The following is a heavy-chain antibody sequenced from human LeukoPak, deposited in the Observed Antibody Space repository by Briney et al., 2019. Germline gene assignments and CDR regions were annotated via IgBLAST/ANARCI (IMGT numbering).Heavy chain of an antibody. CDR3: ASAKLGNFDY. Sequence: SETLSLTCTVSGGSISSGGYYWSWIRQPAGKGLEWIGRIYTSRSTNYNPSLKSRVTISVDTSKNQFSLKLTSVTAADTAVYYCASAKLGNFDYWGQGTLVTVSS. CDR2: IYTSRST. CDR1: GGSISSGGYY. V-gene: IGHV4-61*02. J-gene: IGHJ4*02. D-gene: IGHD7-27*01.